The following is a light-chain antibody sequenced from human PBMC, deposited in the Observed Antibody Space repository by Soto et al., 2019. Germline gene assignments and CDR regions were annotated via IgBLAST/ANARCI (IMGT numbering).Light chain of an antibody. CDR1: QTISSW. CDR3: QHSNSYSEA. V-gene: IGKV1-5*03. J-gene: IGKJ1*01. Sequence: DIQMTQSPSTLSGSVGDRVTITCRASQTISSWLAWYQQKPGKAPKLLIYKASTLKSGVPSRFSGSGSGTEFTLTISSLQPDDFATYYCQHSNSYSEAFGQGTKADIK. CDR2: KAS.